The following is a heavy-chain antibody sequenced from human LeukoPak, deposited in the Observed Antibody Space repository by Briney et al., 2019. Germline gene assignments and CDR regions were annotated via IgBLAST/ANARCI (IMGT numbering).Heavy chain of an antibody. CDR3: AREWRYCSGGSCYSKPFDI. CDR1: GGTFSSYA. Sequence: ASVKVSCKASGGTFSSYAISWVRQAPGQGLEWMGGIIPIFGTANYAQKFQGRVTITADKSTSTAYMELSSLRSEDTAVYYCAREWRYCSGGSCYSKPFDIWGQGTMVTVSS. D-gene: IGHD2-15*01. V-gene: IGHV1-69*06. CDR2: IIPIFGTA. J-gene: IGHJ3*02.